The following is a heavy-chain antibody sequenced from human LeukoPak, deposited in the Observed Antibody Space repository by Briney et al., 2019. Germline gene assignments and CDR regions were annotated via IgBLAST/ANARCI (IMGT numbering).Heavy chain of an antibody. CDR2: ISSSSSAI. CDR1: GFTFSSYS. V-gene: IGHV3-48*01. Sequence: GGSLRLSCAASGFTFSSYSMNWVRQAPGKGLEWVSFISSSSSAIYYADSVKGRFTISRDNAKNSLYLQMNSLRAEDTAVYYCARDRYGDYACDYWGQGILVTVSS. CDR3: ARDRYGDYACDY. J-gene: IGHJ4*02. D-gene: IGHD4-17*01.